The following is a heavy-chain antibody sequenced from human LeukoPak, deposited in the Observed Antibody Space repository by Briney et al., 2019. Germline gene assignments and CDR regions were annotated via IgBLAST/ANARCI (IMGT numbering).Heavy chain of an antibody. D-gene: IGHD6-13*01. V-gene: IGHV6-1*01. CDR2: TYYRSEWYN. J-gene: IGHJ3*02. CDR3: ATAAGTLGTDAFDI. Sequence: SQTLSLTCAISGDSVSRNSAAWHWIRQSPSKGLEWLGRTYYRSEWYNEYALSVKSRLTIYPDTSKNQFSLQLNSVTPEDTAVHYCATAAGTLGTDAFDIWGQGTMVTVSS. CDR1: GDSVSRNSAA.